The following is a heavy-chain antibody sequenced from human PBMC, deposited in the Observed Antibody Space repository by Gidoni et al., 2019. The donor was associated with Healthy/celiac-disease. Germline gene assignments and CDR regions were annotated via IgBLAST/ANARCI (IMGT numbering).Heavy chain of an antibody. CDR2: ISGSGGST. CDR3: AKDPREWDYYYYYGMDV. J-gene: IGHJ6*02. D-gene: IGHD1-26*01. V-gene: IGHV3-23*04. Sequence: EVQLVESGGGLVQPGGSLRLSCAASGFTFSRSAMSWVRQAPGKGLEWVSAISGSGGSTYYADSVKGRFTISRDNSKNTLYLQMNSLRAEDTAVYYCAKDPREWDYYYYYGMDVWGQGTTVTVSS. CDR1: GFTFSRSA.